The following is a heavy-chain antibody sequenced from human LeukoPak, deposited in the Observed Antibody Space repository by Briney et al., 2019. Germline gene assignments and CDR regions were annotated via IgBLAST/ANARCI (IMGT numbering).Heavy chain of an antibody. J-gene: IGHJ4*02. Sequence: RSLRLSCAASGFIFSNYAVHWVRQAPGKGLEWVAVISYDGNNEYYADSVKGRFTISRDNPKNTLYLHMNSLRAEDTAVYYCARQNSETYYVIGFWGQGTRVTVSS. CDR2: ISYDGNNE. V-gene: IGHV3-30-3*01. CDR1: GFIFSNYA. CDR3: ARQNSETYYVIGF. D-gene: IGHD1-26*01.